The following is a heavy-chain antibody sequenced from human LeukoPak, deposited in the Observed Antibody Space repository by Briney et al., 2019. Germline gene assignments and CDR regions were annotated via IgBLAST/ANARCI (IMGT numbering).Heavy chain of an antibody. V-gene: IGHV4-61*02. Sequence: SQTLSLTCSVSGGSIRSGSYYWSWIRQPAGKGLELIGRIYTSGTTHYNPSLKSRVTITVDTSKYQFSVKLSSVTAADTAVYYCARWYSSSTGDRFDSWGQGTQVTVSS. CDR1: GGSIRSGSYY. D-gene: IGHD6-19*01. J-gene: IGHJ4*02. CDR2: IYTSGTT. CDR3: ARWYSSSTGDRFDS.